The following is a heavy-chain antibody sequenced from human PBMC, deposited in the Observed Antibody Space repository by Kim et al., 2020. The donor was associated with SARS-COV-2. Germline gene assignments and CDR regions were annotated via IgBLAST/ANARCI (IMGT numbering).Heavy chain of an antibody. V-gene: IGHV1-69*13. CDR2: IIPIFGTA. D-gene: IGHD3-9*01. Sequence: SVKVSCKASGGTFSSYAISWVRQAPGQGLEWMGGIIPIFGTANYAQKFQGRVTITADESTSTAYMELSSLRSEDTAVYYCATREGSDSDILTGYPSIYYYYGMDVWGQGTTVTVSS. J-gene: IGHJ6*02. CDR1: GGTFSSYA. CDR3: ATREGSDSDILTGYPSIYYYYGMDV.